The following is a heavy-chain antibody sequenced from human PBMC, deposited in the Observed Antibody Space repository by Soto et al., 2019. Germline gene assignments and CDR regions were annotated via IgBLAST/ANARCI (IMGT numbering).Heavy chain of an antibody. CDR1: GFTFNNYD. J-gene: IGHJ6*02. V-gene: IGHV3-13*01. D-gene: IGHD3-16*01. Sequence: QLVESGGGLVQAGGSLRLSCAASGFTFNNYDMHWVSQPTGAGLEWVSGIVTTGDTYYPGSVTGRFTISRENAKSFLYLQKNSRRAEDPAVYFCARVTVTWGGGKKFHGMDFWGQGTTVTVSS. CDR2: IVTTGDT. CDR3: ARVTVTWGGGKKFHGMDF.